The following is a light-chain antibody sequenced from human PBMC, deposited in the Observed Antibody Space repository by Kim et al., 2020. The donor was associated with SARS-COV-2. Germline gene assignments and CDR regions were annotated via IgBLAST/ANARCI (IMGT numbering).Light chain of an antibody. Sequence: EIVLTQSPATLSLSPGERATLSCRASQSVSTNLAWYQQKPGQSPRLLIYGASTVATGIPDRVSGSGSGTEFTLTISSLQSEDFAVYYCQQYNNWPRTFGQGTKVDIK. CDR1: QSVSTN. V-gene: IGKV3-15*01. J-gene: IGKJ1*01. CDR3: QQYNNWPRT. CDR2: GAS.